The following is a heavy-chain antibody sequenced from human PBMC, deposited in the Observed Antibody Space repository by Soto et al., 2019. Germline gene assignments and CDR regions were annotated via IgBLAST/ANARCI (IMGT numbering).Heavy chain of an antibody. J-gene: IGHJ4*02. CDR2: IYYSGST. CDR3: ARDSSWYYFDY. V-gene: IGHV4-61*01. CDR1: GGSVSSGSYY. Sequence: SETLSLTCTVSGGSVSSGSYYWSWIRQPPGKGLEWIGYIYYSGSTNYNPSLKSRVTISVDTSKNQFPLKLSSVTAADTAVYYCARDSSWYYFDYWGQGTLVSVSS. D-gene: IGHD6-13*01.